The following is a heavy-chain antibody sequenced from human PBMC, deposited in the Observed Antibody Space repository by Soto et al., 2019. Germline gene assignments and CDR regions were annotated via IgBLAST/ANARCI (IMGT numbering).Heavy chain of an antibody. CDR3: TTDLFCHYYYDSSGYFTCDY. V-gene: IGHV3-15*07. CDR1: GFTFSNAW. CDR2: IKSKTDGGTT. D-gene: IGHD3-22*01. J-gene: IGHJ4*02. Sequence: GGSLRLSCAASGFTFSNAWMNWVRQAPGKGLEWVGRIKSKTDGGTTDYAAPVKGRFTISRDDSKNTLYLQMNSLKTEDTAVYYCTTDLFCHYYYDSSGYFTCDYWGQGTLVTVSS.